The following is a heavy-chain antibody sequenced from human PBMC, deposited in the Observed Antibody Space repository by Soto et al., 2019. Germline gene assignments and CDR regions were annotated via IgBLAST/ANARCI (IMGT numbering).Heavy chain of an antibody. J-gene: IGHJ4*02. CDR1: GGSFSGYY. D-gene: IGHD2-15*01. CDR2: INHSGST. Sequence: PSETLSLTCAVYGGSFSGYYWSWIRQPPGKGLEWIGEINHSGSTNYNPSLKSRVTISVDTSKNQFSLKLSSVTAADTAVYYCARGRGYCSGGSCRFDYWGQGTLVTVSS. V-gene: IGHV4-34*01. CDR3: ARGRGYCSGGSCRFDY.